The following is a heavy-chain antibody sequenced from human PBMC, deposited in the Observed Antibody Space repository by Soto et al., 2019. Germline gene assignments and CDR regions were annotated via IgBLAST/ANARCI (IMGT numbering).Heavy chain of an antibody. V-gene: IGHV1-69*12. D-gene: IGHD3-16*01. CDR2: IIPIFGPT. J-gene: IGHJ4*02. Sequence: QVQLVQSGAAVKKPGSSVTVSCKASGGTFSSYTISWIRQAPGQGLEWMGGIIPIFGPTNYAQKFLGRVTITAAESTSTAYRELTSLRSEDTAVYYCARGSYNYGGGPFDFWGQGTLVTVSS. CDR1: GGTFSSYT. CDR3: ARGSYNYGGGPFDF.